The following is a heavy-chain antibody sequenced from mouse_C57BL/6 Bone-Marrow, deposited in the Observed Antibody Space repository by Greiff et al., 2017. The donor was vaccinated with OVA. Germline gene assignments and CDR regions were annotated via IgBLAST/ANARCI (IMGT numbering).Heavy chain of an antibody. CDR3: ANPYGSSSWYVDV. CDR2: INPSSGYT. V-gene: IGHV1-7*01. CDR1: GYTFTSYW. J-gene: IGHJ1*03. Sequence: VQLQQSGAELAKPGASVKLSCKASGYTFTSYWMHWVKQRPGQGLEWIGYINPSSGYTKSNQKFKDKATLTADTSSSTAYMQLSSLTYEDSAVYYCANPYGSSSWYVDVWGTGTTVTVSS. D-gene: IGHD1-1*01.